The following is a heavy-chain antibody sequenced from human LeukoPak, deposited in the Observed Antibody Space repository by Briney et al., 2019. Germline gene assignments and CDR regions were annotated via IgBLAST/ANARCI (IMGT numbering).Heavy chain of an antibody. CDR3: AGPGEKDYYFDY. J-gene: IGHJ4*02. D-gene: IGHD3-16*01. CDR1: GYTFTSYY. Sequence: ASVKVSCTASGYTFTSYYMHWVRQAPGQGLEWMGIINPSGGSTSYAQKFQGRVTMTRDTSTSTVYMELSSLRSEDTAVYYCAGPGEKDYYFDYWGQGTLVTVSS. V-gene: IGHV1-46*01. CDR2: INPSGGST.